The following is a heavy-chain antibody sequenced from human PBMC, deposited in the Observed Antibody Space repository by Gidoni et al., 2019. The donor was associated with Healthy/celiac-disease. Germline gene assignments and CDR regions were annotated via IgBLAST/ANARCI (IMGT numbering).Heavy chain of an antibody. J-gene: IGHJ3*02. CDR3: ARGSGLRLGELSLYRDPSPPPEAFDI. D-gene: IGHD3-16*02. CDR2: IYYSGST. V-gene: IGHV4-59*08. CDR1: GGSISSYY. Sequence: QVQLQESGPGLVKPSETLSLTCTVSGGSISSYYWSWIRQPPGKGLEWIGYIYYSGSTNYNPSLKSRVTISVDTSKNQFSLKLSSVTAADTAVYYCARGSGLRLGELSLYRDPSPPPEAFDIWGQGTMVTVSS.